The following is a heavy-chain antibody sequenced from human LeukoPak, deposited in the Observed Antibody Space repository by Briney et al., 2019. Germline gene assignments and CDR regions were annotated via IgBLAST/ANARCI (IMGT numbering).Heavy chain of an antibody. CDR2: IRYDGSNK. V-gene: IGHV3-30*02. CDR3: AKENDIVVVYYFDC. D-gene: IGHD2-2*01. J-gene: IGHJ4*02. Sequence: GGSLRLSCAAPGFSFSSYGMHRVRQAPRKGMEWVAFIRYDGSNKYYADSVKRRFTISRDNSKNTLYLQMNSLRAEDTAVYYCAKENDIVVVYYFDCWGQGTLVAVSS. CDR1: GFSFSSYG.